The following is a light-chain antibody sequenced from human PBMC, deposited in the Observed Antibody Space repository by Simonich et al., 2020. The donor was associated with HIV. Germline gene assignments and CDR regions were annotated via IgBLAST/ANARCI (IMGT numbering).Light chain of an antibody. Sequence: EIVLTQSPATLSLSPGERATLSCRASQSVSSYLAWYQQKPGQAPRLLIYGASTRATGIPARFSGSGSGTEFTLTLSSMQSEDFAVYYCQQYNNWPWTFGQGTKVEIK. CDR2: GAS. CDR3: QQYNNWPWT. J-gene: IGKJ1*01. CDR1: QSVSSY. V-gene: IGKV3-15*01.